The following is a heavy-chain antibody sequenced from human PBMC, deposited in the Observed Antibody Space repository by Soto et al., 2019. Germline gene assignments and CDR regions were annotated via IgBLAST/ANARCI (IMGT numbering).Heavy chain of an antibody. Sequence: SETLSLTCAVYGGSFSGYYWSWIRQPPGKGLEWIGEINHSGSTNYNPSLKSRVTISVDTSKNQFSLKLSSVTAADTAVYYCARGDNGYSSSWYFDYWGQGTLVTVSS. D-gene: IGHD6-13*01. V-gene: IGHV4-34*01. J-gene: IGHJ4*02. CDR2: INHSGST. CDR3: ARGDNGYSSSWYFDY. CDR1: GGSFSGYY.